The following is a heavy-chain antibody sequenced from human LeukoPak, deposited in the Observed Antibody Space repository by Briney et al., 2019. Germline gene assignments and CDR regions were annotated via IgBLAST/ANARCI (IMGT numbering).Heavy chain of an antibody. J-gene: IGHJ4*02. CDR1: GISFSTNW. D-gene: IGHD1-20*01. V-gene: IGHV3-7*01. Sequence: GGSLRLSCTASGISFSTNWMSWVRQAPGEGLKWVANIKQDGSEKYYVDPVKGRFTISRDNAKNSLYLQMNSLRAEDTAVYYCARAGNWNDGGYFDYWGQGTLVTVSS. CDR2: IKQDGSEK. CDR3: ARAGNWNDGGYFDY.